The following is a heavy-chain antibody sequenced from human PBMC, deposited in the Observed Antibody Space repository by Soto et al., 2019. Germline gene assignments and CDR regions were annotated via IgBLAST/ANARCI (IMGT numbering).Heavy chain of an antibody. CDR3: ARATRDYGDYGYFDY. D-gene: IGHD4-17*01. Sequence: SETLSLTCTVSGGSISSYYWSWIRQPAGKGLEWIGRIYTSGSTNYNPSLKSRVTMSVDTSKNQFSLKLSSVTATDTAVYYCARATRDYGDYGYFDYWGQGTLVTVSS. CDR1: GGSISSYY. V-gene: IGHV4-4*07. J-gene: IGHJ4*02. CDR2: IYTSGST.